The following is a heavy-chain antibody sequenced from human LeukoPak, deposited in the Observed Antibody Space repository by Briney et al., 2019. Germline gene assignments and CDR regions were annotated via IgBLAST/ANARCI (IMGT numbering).Heavy chain of an antibody. CDR3: AKQYYYDSSGYYYDGPV. V-gene: IGHV3-30*02. CDR2: IRYDGSNK. CDR1: GFTFSSYG. D-gene: IGHD3-22*01. J-gene: IGHJ4*02. Sequence: PGGSLRLSCAASGFTFSSYGMHWVRQAPGKGLEWVAFIRYDGSNKYYADSVKGRFTISRDNSKNTLYLQMNSLRAEDTAVYYYAKQYYYDSSGYYYDGPVWGQGTLVTVSS.